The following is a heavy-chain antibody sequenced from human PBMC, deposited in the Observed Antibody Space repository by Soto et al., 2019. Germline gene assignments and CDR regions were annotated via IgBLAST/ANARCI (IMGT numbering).Heavy chain of an antibody. Sequence: GGSLRLSCAASGFTFSSYSMNWVRQAPGKGLEWVSSISSSSSYIYYADSVKGRFTISRDNAKNSLYLQMNSLRAEDTAVYYCARDRSKGPEWVWDPFDYWGQGTLVTVSS. CDR1: GFTFSSYS. CDR3: ARDRSKGPEWVWDPFDY. V-gene: IGHV3-21*01. J-gene: IGHJ4*02. D-gene: IGHD3-3*01. CDR2: ISSSSSYI.